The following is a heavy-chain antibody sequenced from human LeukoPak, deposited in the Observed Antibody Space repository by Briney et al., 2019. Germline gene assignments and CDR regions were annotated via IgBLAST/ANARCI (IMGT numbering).Heavy chain of an antibody. CDR3: TTDPYQGIPGVVISIDI. CDR2: IKSKTDGGTT. J-gene: IGHJ3*02. D-gene: IGHD3-3*01. V-gene: IGHV3-15*01. CDR1: GFTFSNAW. Sequence: GGSLRLSCAASGFTFSNAWMSWVRQAPGKGLEWVGRIKSKTDGGTTDYAAPVKGRFTISRDDSKNTLYLQMNSPKTEDTAVYYCTTDPYQGIPGVVISIDIWGQGTMVTVSS.